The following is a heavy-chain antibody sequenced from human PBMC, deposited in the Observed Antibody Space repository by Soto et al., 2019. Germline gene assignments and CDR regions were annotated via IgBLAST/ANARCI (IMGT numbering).Heavy chain of an antibody. CDR2: INHSGST. V-gene: IGHV4-34*01. D-gene: IGHD5-18*01. CDR3: ARADTAMDPPGS. CDR1: GGSFSGYY. J-gene: IGHJ5*02. Sequence: PSETLSLTCAVYGGSFSGYYWSWIRQPPGKGLEWIGEINHSGSTNYNPSLKSRVTISIDTSKTQISLKLNSLTAADTAVYYCARADTAMDPPGSWGQGTLVTVSS.